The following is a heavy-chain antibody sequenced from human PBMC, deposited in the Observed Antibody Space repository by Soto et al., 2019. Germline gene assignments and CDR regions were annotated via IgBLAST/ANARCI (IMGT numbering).Heavy chain of an antibody. J-gene: IGHJ4*02. D-gene: IGHD2-15*01. Sequence: QVTLKESGPVLVKPTETLTLTCTVSGFSLSNARMGVSWIRQPPGKALEWLAHIFSNDEKSYSTSLKSRLTLSKDTSKSQVVLTMTNMDPVDTATYYCARIRGWWTGDYWGQGTLVTVSS. CDR3: ARIRGWWTGDY. CDR2: IFSNDEK. V-gene: IGHV2-26*01. CDR1: GFSLSNARMG.